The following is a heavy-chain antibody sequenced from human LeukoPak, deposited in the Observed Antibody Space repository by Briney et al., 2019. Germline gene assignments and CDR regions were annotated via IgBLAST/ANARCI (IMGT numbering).Heavy chain of an antibody. Sequence: GGSLRLSCAASGFTFSSYWMHWVRQAPGKGLVWVSRIVSDGSSATYADSVRDRFTVSRDNAKSTLFLQMNSLTPEDTAVYYCVRDITATPVYWGQGALVTVSS. V-gene: IGHV3-74*01. CDR3: VRDITATPVY. CDR1: GFTFSSYW. CDR2: IVSDGSSA. J-gene: IGHJ4*02. D-gene: IGHD5-12*01.